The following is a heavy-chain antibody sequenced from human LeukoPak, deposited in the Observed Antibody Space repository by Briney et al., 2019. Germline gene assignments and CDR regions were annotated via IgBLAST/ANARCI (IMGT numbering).Heavy chain of an antibody. CDR2: IYYSGGT. Sequence: PSETLSLTCTVSGGSISSYYWNWIRQSPVKGLEWIGDIYYSGGTNYNPSLKSRVTISVDTSKNQFSLRLTSVTAADTAVYYCAREGMAVGFARFPNFNYWGQGTLVTVSS. CDR1: GGSISSYY. CDR3: AREGMAVGFARFPNFNY. J-gene: IGHJ4*02. D-gene: IGHD6-19*01. V-gene: IGHV4-59*01.